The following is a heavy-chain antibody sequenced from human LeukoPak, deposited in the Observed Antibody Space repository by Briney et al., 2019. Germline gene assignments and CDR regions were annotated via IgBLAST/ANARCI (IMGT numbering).Heavy chain of an antibody. D-gene: IGHD3-9*01. CDR1: GFTFSSYS. J-gene: IGHJ5*02. V-gene: IGHV3-21*01. Sequence: GGSLRLSCAASGFTFSSYSMNWVRQAPGKGLEWVSSISSSSSYIYYADSVKGRFTISRDNAKNSLYLQTNSLRAEDTAVYYCARDFFDSDNWFDPWGQGTLVTVSS. CDR2: ISSSSSYI. CDR3: ARDFFDSDNWFDP.